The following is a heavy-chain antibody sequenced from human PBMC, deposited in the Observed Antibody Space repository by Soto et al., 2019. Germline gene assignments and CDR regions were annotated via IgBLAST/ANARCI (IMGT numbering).Heavy chain of an antibody. J-gene: IGHJ4*02. Sequence: QVQLVQSGAEVKKPGSLVKVSCKASGGTFSSYTISWVRQAPGQGLEWMGRIIPILGIANYAQKFQGRVTITADKSTSTAYMELSSLRSEDTAVYYCARDLYCGGDCYSIDYWGQGTLVTVSS. D-gene: IGHD2-21*01. CDR3: ARDLYCGGDCYSIDY. CDR1: GGTFSSYT. V-gene: IGHV1-69*08. CDR2: IIPILGIA.